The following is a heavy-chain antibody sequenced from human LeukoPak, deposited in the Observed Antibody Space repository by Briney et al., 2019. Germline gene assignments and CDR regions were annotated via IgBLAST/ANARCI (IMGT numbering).Heavy chain of an antibody. CDR2: ISGSGGST. D-gene: IGHD2-15*01. J-gene: IGHJ4*02. CDR3: ANRYCSGGSCYPYHY. Sequence: PGGSLRLSCAASGFTFSSYTMTWVRQAPGKGLEWVSAISGSGGSTDYADSVKGRFTISRDNSKNTLYLQMNSLRAEDTAVYYCANRYCSGGSCYPYHYWGQGTLVTVSS. V-gene: IGHV3-23*01. CDR1: GFTFSSYT.